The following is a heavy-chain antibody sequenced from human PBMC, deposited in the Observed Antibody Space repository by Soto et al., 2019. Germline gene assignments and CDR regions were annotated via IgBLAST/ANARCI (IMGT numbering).Heavy chain of an antibody. CDR3: ARSLTDGVDY. V-gene: IGHV1-69*08. CDR2: IIPLLNAA. Sequence: QVRLVQSGAEVRKPGSSVKLSCTLSGGTFTSYTITWVRQAPGQGLEWMGRIIPLLNAANYAEKFQDKITITADESTSTAYLELRDLKYEDTAFYYCARSLTDGVDYWGQGSLVTVSS. J-gene: IGHJ4*02. D-gene: IGHD2-21*02. CDR1: GGTFTSYT.